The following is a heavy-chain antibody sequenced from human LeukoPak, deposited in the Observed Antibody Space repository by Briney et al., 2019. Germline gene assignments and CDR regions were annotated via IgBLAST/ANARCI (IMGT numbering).Heavy chain of an antibody. CDR3: ARGVVPAANADFGFDY. Sequence: GGSLRLSCAASGFTFSSYEMNWVRQAPGKGLEWVSYISSSGSTIYYADSVKGRFTISRDNAKNSLYLQMNSLRAEDTAVYYCARGVVPAANADFGFDYWGQGTLVTVSS. D-gene: IGHD2-2*01. J-gene: IGHJ4*02. CDR1: GFTFSSYE. CDR2: ISSSGSTI. V-gene: IGHV3-48*03.